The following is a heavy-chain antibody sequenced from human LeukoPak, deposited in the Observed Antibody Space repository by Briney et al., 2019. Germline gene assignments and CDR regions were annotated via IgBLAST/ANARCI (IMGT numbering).Heavy chain of an antibody. CDR1: GGSISSYY. V-gene: IGHV4-4*07. CDR3: ARANTAMVSLDY. Sequence: SETLSLTCTVSGGSISSYYWSWTRQSGGKGLEWIGRIYTSGSTNYNPSLKSRVTMSVDTSKNQFSLKLSSVTAADTAVYYCARANTAMVSLDYWGQGTLVTVSS. J-gene: IGHJ4*02. D-gene: IGHD5-18*01. CDR2: IYTSGST.